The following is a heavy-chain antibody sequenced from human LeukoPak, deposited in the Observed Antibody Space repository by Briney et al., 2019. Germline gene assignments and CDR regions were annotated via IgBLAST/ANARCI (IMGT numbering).Heavy chain of an antibody. CDR3: ARVSGVRSLVSFRGYYYYGMDV. Sequence: ASVKVSCKASGYTFTSYDINWVRQATGQGLEWMGWMNPNSGNTGYAQKFQGRVTMTRNTSISTAYMELSSLRSEDTAVYYCARVSGVRSLVSFRGYYYYGMDVWGQGTTVTVSS. V-gene: IGHV1-8*01. J-gene: IGHJ6*02. CDR2: MNPNSGNT. D-gene: IGHD3-10*01. CDR1: GYTFTSYD.